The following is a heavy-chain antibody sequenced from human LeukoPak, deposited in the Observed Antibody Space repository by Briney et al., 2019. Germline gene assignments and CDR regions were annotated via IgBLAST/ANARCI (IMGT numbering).Heavy chain of an antibody. V-gene: IGHV3-23*01. CDR2: ISSSGSNT. CDR3: AKALSRVLRSTIDY. Sequence: GGSLRLSCAAPGFTLNNYAMSWVRQAPGQGLEWVSTISSSGSNTYYADSAKGRFTISRDNSKNTLSLQMNSLRAEDTALYYCAKALSRVLRSTIDYWGQGTLVTVSS. J-gene: IGHJ4*02. CDR1: GFTLNNYA. D-gene: IGHD3-3*01.